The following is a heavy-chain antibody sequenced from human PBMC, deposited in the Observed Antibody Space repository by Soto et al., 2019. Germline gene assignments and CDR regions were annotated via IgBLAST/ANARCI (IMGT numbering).Heavy chain of an antibody. D-gene: IGHD2-15*01. V-gene: IGHV4-30-4*01. CDR3: ARGWSGMDV. Sequence: QVQLQESGPGLVKPSQTLSLTCTVSGGSISSTDYFWSWIRQPPGKGLEWIGYIYDSGDSHYNPSHSGSTYYIPSLPSRVTISVDTSKNQFSLTLSSVSATDTAVYYCARGWSGMDVWGQGTTVTVSS. CDR2: IYDSGDSHYNPSHSGST. CDR1: GGSISSTDYF. J-gene: IGHJ6*02.